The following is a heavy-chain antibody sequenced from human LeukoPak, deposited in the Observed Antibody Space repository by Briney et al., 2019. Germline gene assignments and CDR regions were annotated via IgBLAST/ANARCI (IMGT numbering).Heavy chain of an antibody. CDR2: IYSSGST. D-gene: IGHD3-22*01. V-gene: IGHV4-59*01. J-gene: IGHJ3*02. Sequence: PSETLSLTCAVYGGSFSGYYWSWIRQPPGKGLESIGYIYSSGSTHYNPSLKSRVTISVDTSKNQFSLKLSSVTAADTAVYYCARARNYYDSSGFYYEGDAFDIWGQGTMVTVSS. CDR1: GGSFSGYY. CDR3: ARARNYYDSSGFYYEGDAFDI.